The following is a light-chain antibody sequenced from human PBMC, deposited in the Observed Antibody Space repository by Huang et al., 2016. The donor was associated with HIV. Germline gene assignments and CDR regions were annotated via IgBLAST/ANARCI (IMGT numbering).Light chain of an antibody. CDR3: QQSFSVPRT. CDR1: QNISKS. V-gene: IGKV1-39*01. CDR2: TAS. J-gene: IGKJ1*01. Sequence: DIQMTQSPPSLSASVGDRVTFTCRANQNISKSLNWYQQKSGRAPKLLIYTASTLENGVPSRFSGSGSASRFILNITNLQPEDFATYYCQQSFSVPRTFGRGTTLE.